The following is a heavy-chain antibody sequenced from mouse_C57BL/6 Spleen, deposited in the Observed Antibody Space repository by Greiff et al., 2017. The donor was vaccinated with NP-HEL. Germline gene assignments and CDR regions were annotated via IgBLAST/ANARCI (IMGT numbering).Heavy chain of an antibody. J-gene: IGHJ1*03. V-gene: IGHV1-64*01. D-gene: IGHD1-1*01. CDR3: ARSHGSSYWYFDV. CDR1: GYTFTSYW. CDR2: IHPNSGST. Sequence: QVQLQQPGAELVKPGASVKLSCKASGYTFTSYWMHWVKQRPGQGLEWIGMIHPNSGSTNYNEKFKSKATLTVDKSSSTAYMQLSSLTSEDSAVYYCARSHGSSYWYFDVWGTGTTVTVSS.